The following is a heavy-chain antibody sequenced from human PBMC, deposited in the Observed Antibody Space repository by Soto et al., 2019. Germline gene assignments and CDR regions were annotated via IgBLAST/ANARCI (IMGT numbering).Heavy chain of an antibody. V-gene: IGHV4-34*01. CDR1: GGSFSGYY. CDR2: INHSGGT. CDR3: ARGSKASMVGD. D-gene: IGHD3-10*01. Sequence: QVQLQQWGAGLLKPSETLSLTCAVYGGSFSGYYWSWIRQPPGKGLEWIGEINHSGGTNYNPSLKSRVTISGDTSKNQFSLKLSSVTAADKAVYYCARGSKASMVGDWGQGTLVTV. J-gene: IGHJ4*02.